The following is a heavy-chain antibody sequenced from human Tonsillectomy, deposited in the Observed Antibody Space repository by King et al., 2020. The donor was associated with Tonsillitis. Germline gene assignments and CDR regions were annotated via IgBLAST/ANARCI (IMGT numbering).Heavy chain of an antibody. CDR1: GFTFSTYA. V-gene: IGHV3-30*03. CDR3: ARDQSPGDSSGYLNY. J-gene: IGHJ4*02. D-gene: IGHD3-22*01. Sequence: VHLVESGGGVVQPGRSLRLSCAASGFTFSTYAMHWVRQAPGKGLEWVAVISNDGSEKYYADSVKGRFTISRDNSKYTLYLHMNSLRAEDTAVYYCARDQSPGDSSGYLNYWGQGTLVTVSS. CDR2: ISNDGSEK.